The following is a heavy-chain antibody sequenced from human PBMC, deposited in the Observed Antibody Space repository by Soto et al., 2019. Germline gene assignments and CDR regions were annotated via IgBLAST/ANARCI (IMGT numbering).Heavy chain of an antibody. Sequence: ASVKVACKASGYKFTSYYMHSGRQAPGQPLEWMGIINPSGGSTSYAQKFQGRVTMTRDTSKSTVYMELSSLGSEDTAVYYCARNIYSCYSGTVDYWGQGTLVTVPS. CDR2: INPSGGST. CDR1: GYKFTSYY. V-gene: IGHV1-46*01. CDR3: ARNIYSCYSGTVDY. J-gene: IGHJ4*02. D-gene: IGHD2-15*01.